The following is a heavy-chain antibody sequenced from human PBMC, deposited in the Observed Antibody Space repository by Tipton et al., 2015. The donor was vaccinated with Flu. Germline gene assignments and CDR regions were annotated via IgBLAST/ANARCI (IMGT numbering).Heavy chain of an antibody. CDR1: DCSITDGYY. Sequence: TLSLTCAVSDCSITDGYYWGWIRQPPGKGLEWIGAIYHSGSSYYSPSLKSRVTISVDTSKNQFSLKLTSVTAAYTAVYYCARDSHLHGDYIDYWGQGTLVTVSS. CDR3: ARDSHLHGDYIDY. D-gene: IGHD6-19*01. CDR2: IYHSGSS. V-gene: IGHV4-38-2*02. J-gene: IGHJ4*02.